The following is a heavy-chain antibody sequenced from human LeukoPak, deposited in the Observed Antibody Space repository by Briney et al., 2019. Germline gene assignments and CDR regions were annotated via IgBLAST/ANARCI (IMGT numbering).Heavy chain of an antibody. V-gene: IGHV4-59*08. D-gene: IGHD3-22*01. Sequence: SETLSLTCSVSGGSISGFYWSWIRQPPGKGLEWIGYIHYSGRTNYSPSLQSRVTISVDTSKNQFSLRLTSVTAADTAVYYCARLVVTSALDWFDPWGQGTLVTVSS. CDR1: GGSISGFY. CDR3: ARLVVTSALDWFDP. J-gene: IGHJ5*02. CDR2: IHYSGRT.